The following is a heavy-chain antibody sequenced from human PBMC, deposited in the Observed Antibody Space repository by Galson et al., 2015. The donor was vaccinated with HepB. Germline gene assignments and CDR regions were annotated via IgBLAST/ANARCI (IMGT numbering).Heavy chain of an antibody. J-gene: IGHJ4*02. D-gene: IGHD1-7*01. CDR2: ISYDGRTK. CDR1: GFTFSSYA. CDR3: ARAMTGTTDF. V-gene: IGHV3-30-3*01. Sequence: SLRLSCAASGFTFSSYAMHWVRQAPGKGLEWVTIISYDGRTKFYADSVEGRFTISRDNAKNTVYLQMNSLRGEDTAVYYCARAMTGTTDFWGQGTLVTVSS.